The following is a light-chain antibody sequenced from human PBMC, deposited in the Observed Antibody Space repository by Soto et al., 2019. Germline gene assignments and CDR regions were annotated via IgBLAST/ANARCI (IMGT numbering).Light chain of an antibody. V-gene: IGKV3-11*01. CDR1: QSVSSN. J-gene: IGKJ4*01. CDR2: DAS. CDR3: QQHSDWPLT. Sequence: EIVLIQSPATLSLSPGERATLSCRASQSVSSNLAWYQQNPGQAPRLLIFDASKRATGIPVRFSGSGSGTDFTLTISSLETEDFTVYYGQQHSDWPLTFGGGTRVEIK.